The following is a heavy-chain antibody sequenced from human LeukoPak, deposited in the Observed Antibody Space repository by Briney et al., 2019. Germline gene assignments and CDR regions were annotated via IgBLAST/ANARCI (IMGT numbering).Heavy chain of an antibody. CDR1: GFPFSSYA. CDR3: ARDHPDTAMVNDY. CDR2: ISYDGSNK. D-gene: IGHD5-18*01. Sequence: QPGRSLVLSCAASGFPFSSYAMHWVRPAPGKGLEGVAVISYDGSNKYYADSVKGRFTISRDNSKNTLYLQMNSLRAEDTAVYYCARDHPDTAMVNDYWGQGTLVTVSS. V-gene: IGHV3-30*04. J-gene: IGHJ4*02.